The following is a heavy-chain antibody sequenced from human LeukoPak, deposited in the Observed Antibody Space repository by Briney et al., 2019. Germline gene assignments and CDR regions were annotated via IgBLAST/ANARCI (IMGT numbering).Heavy chain of an antibody. D-gene: IGHD3-16*01. CDR3: AKLRGNFVPGDGLFDI. CDR2: INHSGST. V-gene: IGHV4-34*01. J-gene: IGHJ3*02. CDR1: GGSFSGYY. Sequence: SETLSLTCAVYGGSFSGYYWSWIRQPPGKGLEWIGEINHSGSTNYNPSLKSRVTISVDTSKNQFSLKLSSVTAADTAVYYCAKLRGNFVPGDGLFDIWAQGTRVPVSS.